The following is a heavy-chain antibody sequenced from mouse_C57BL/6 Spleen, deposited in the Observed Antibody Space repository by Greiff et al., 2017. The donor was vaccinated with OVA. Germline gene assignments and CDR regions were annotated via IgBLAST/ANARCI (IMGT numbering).Heavy chain of an antibody. Sequence: QVQLQQSGAELARPGASVKLSFTSSFYPFPRSCISWVKQRTGQGLEWIGEIYPRSGNTYYNEKFKGKATLTADKSSSTAYMELRSLTSEDSAVYFCARTFPKDYFDYWGQGTTLTVSS. CDR3: ARTFPKDYFDY. V-gene: IGHV1-81*01. CDR2: IYPRSGNT. J-gene: IGHJ2*01. CDR1: FYPFPRSC.